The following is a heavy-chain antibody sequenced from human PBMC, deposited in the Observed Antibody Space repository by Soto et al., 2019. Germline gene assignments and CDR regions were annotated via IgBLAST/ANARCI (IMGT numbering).Heavy chain of an antibody. CDR1: SISTYY. D-gene: IGHD1-26*01. V-gene: IGHV4-59*01. Sequence: SETLSLTCTVDSISTYYWNWIRQPPGKGLEWIGYIYYLGRTNYNSSLKSRITMSMDTSKNQFSLKLSSVTAADTAIYYCARDPVGVTHFDYWGQGAPVTVSS. CDR3: ARDPVGVTHFDY. CDR2: IYYLGRT. J-gene: IGHJ4*02.